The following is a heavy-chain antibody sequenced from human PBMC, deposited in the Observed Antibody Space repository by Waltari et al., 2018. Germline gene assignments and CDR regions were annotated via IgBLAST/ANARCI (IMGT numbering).Heavy chain of an antibody. D-gene: IGHD3-3*01. V-gene: IGHV3-23*01. J-gene: IGHJ5*02. CDR1: GFTFSSYA. CDR2: ISGSGGST. Sequence: EVQLLESGGGLVQPGGSLRLSCAASGFTFSSYAMSWVRQAPGKGLEWVAAISGSGGSTYYADSVKGRFTISRDNSKNTLCLQMNSLRAEDTAVYYCAKVDSDFWSWFDPWGQGTLVTVSS. CDR3: AKVDSDFWSWFDP.